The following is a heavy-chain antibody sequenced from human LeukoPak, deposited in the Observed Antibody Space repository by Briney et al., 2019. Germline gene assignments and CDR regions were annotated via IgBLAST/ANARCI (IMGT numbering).Heavy chain of an antibody. D-gene: IGHD1-1*01. CDR3: ARDWGQGITWNAVGYFDL. J-gene: IGHJ2*01. CDR1: GGSISSSSVY. Sequence: SETLSLTCTVSGGSISSSSVYWGWIRQPPGKGLEWIGSIWYIGTTYYNPSLKSRVTMSIDTSKNQFSLKMISVTAADTAVYYCARDWGQGITWNAVGYFDLWGRGTLVTVSS. CDR2: IWYIGTT. V-gene: IGHV4-39*07.